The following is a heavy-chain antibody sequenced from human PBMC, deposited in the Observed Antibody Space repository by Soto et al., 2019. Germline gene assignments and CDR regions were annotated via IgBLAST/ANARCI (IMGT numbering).Heavy chain of an antibody. J-gene: IGHJ4*02. CDR2: VYYSGTT. V-gene: IGHV4-61*01. CDR1: GGSVSDKTYY. Sequence: SATLSLTCSVSGGSVSDKTYYWSWIRQPPGKRLEWIGYVYYSGTTNYNPSLKSRVTISVDLSKNRFSLRLGSVTTADTALYYCARTTAVPNTLRSRYFFDYWGQGTLVTVSS. D-gene: IGHD4-17*01. CDR3: ARTTAVPNTLRSRYFFDY.